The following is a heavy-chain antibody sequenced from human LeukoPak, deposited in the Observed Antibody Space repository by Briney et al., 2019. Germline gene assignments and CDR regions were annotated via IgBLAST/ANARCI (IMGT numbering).Heavy chain of an antibody. CDR2: INHSGST. D-gene: IGHD6-6*01. CDR1: GGSFSGYY. Sequence: PSETLSLTCAVYGGSFSGYYWSWIRQPPGKGLEWIGEINHSGSTNYNPSLKSRVTIPVDTSKNQFSLKLSSVTAADTAVYYCARGTNRPRYYYYYYYMDVWGKGTTVTVSS. CDR3: ARGTNRPRYYYYYYYMDV. J-gene: IGHJ6*03. V-gene: IGHV4-34*01.